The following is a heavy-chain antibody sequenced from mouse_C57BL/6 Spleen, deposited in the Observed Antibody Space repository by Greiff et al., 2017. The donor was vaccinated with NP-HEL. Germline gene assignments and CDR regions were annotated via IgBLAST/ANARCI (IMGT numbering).Heavy chain of an antibody. CDR3: ARDHWIYDYGGGFAY. J-gene: IGHJ3*01. CDR2: ISDGGSYT. Sequence: EVKVVESGGGLVKPGGSLKLSCAASGFTFSSYAMSWVRQTPEKRLEWVATISDGGSYTYYPDNVKGRFTISRDNAKNNLYLQMSHLKSEDTARYYCARDHWIYDYGGGFAYWGQGTLVTVSA. D-gene: IGHD2-4*01. V-gene: IGHV5-4*01. CDR1: GFTFSSYA.